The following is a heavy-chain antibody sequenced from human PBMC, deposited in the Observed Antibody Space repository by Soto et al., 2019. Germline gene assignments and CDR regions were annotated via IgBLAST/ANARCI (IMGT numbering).Heavy chain of an antibody. V-gene: IGHV1-2*02. J-gene: IGHJ5*02. CDR1: GYTFTGYY. Sequence: ASVKVSCKASGYTFTGYYMHWVRQAPGQGLEWMGWINPNSGGTNYAQKFQGRVTMTRDTSISTAYMELSRLRSDDTAVYYCARGPPSYYSGYDLNWFDHWGQGTLVTVSS. D-gene: IGHD5-12*01. CDR2: INPNSGGT. CDR3: ARGPPSYYSGYDLNWFDH.